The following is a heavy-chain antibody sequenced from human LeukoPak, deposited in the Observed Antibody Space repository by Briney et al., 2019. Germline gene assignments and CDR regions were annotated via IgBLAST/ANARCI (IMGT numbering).Heavy chain of an antibody. CDR3: ARDRTKGQNPDRQDSSSLGYFDL. J-gene: IGHJ2*01. V-gene: IGHV4-31*11. D-gene: IGHD6-13*01. Sequence: SETVSLTCVVSGGSSSSSSYYWSWIRQNPGKGVEWIGYIYYSGSTYYNPSLKSRVTISVDTSKNQFSLKLSSVTAADTAVYYCARDRTKGQNPDRQDSSSLGYFDLWGRGTLVTVSS. CDR1: GGSSSSSSYY. CDR2: IYYSGST.